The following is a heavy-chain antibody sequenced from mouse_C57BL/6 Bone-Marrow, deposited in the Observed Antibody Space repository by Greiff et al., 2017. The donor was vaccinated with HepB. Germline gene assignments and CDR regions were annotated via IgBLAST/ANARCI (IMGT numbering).Heavy chain of an antibody. V-gene: IGHV5-15*01. CDR1: GFTFSDYG. D-gene: IGHD1-1*01. Sequence: EVKVVESGGGLVQPGGSLKLSCAASGFTFSDYGMAWVRQAPRKGPEWVAFISNLAYSIYYADTVTGRFTISRENAKNTLYLEMSSLRSEDTAMYYCARRGTTVVATEHWYFDVWGTGTTVTVSS. CDR2: ISNLAYSI. CDR3: ARRGTTVVATEHWYFDV. J-gene: IGHJ1*03.